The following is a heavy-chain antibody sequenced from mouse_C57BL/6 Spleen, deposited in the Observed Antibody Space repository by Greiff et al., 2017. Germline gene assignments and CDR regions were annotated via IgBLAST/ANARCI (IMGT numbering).Heavy chain of an antibody. CDR3: AREGGQLRLLDY. CDR2: INPNNGGT. D-gene: IGHD3-2*02. J-gene: IGHJ2*01. V-gene: IGHV1-26*01. CDR1: GYTFTDYY. Sequence: EVQLQQSGPELVKPGASVKISCKASGYTFTDYYMNWVKQSHGKSLEWIGDINPNNGGTSYNQKFKGKATLTVDKSSSTAYMELRSLTSEDSAVYYCAREGGQLRLLDYWGQGTTLTVSS.